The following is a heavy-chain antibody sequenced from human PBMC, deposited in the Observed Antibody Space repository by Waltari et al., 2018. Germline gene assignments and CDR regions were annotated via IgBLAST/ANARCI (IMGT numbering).Heavy chain of an antibody. CDR1: GFTFSSYA. Sequence: EVQLLESGGGLVQPGGSLRLSCAASGFTFSSYAMSWVRQAPGKGLEGVSVIYSGGSTYYADSVKGRFTISRDNSKNTLYLQMNSLRAEDTAVYYCAKASEGAFDYWGQGTLVTVSS. CDR2: IYSGGST. J-gene: IGHJ4*02. V-gene: IGHV3-23*03. CDR3: AKASEGAFDY.